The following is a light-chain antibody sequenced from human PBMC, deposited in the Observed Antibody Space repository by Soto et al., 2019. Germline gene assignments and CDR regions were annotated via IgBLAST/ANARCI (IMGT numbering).Light chain of an antibody. V-gene: IGKV3-20*01. CDR1: QNIFSNY. CDR2: GAS. J-gene: IGKJ1*01. Sequence: EIVLTQSPDTVSVSPGERVTVSCRASQNIFSNYLAWYQQKPGQAPRLLIYGASTRATGIADRFSGGGSGTDFTLTISRLEPEDFAVYHCQQYGRSWTFGQGTKVDI. CDR3: QQYGRSWT.